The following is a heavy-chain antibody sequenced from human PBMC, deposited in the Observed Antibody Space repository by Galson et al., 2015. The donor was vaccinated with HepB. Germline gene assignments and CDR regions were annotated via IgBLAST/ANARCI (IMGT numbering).Heavy chain of an antibody. CDR3: ARKIASPDYDYYGLDV. J-gene: IGHJ6*03. CDR2: IRTKAYGGTT. Sequence: SLRLSCATFEFTFGDYAMSWFRQAPGKGLEWIGFIRTKAYGGTTEYAASVKGKFIISRDDSESIAYLQTNSLTSDDTAVYYCARKIASPDYDYYGLDVWGKGTTVTVS. D-gene: IGHD4/OR15-4a*01. V-gene: IGHV3-49*03. CDR1: EFTFGDYA.